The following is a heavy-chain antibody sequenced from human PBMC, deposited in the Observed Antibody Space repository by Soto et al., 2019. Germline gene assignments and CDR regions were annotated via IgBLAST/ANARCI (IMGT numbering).Heavy chain of an antibody. D-gene: IGHD5-12*01. J-gene: IGHJ4*02. CDR1: GFSLSTSGVG. CDR2: IYWNDDK. CDR3: AHSSWGIRPGIDGYNYYFDY. V-gene: IGHV2-5*01. Sequence: QITLKESGPTLVKPTQTLTLTCTFSGFSLSTSGVGVGWIRQPPGKALEWLALIYWNDDKRYSPSLKSRLTDTKDTSKNQVVLTMDNMHPVDTATYYCAHSSWGIRPGIDGYNYYFDYWGQGNLVTVSS.